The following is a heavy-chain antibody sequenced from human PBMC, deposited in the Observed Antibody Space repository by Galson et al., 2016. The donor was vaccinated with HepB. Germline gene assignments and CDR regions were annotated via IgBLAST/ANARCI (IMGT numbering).Heavy chain of an antibody. D-gene: IGHD3-16*01. CDR2: INSDGSST. J-gene: IGHJ4*02. CDR1: GFTFSSYW. V-gene: IGHV3-74*01. Sequence: SLRLSCAASGFTFSSYWMYWVRQAPGKGLMWVSRINSDGSSTNYADSVKGRFTISRDNAKNTLYLQMNSLRAEDTAVYYCTRDPPHFWGLEFDYWGQGTPVTVSS. CDR3: TRDPPHFWGLEFDY.